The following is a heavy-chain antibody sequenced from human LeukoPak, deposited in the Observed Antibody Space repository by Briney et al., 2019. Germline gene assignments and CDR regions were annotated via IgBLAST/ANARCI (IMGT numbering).Heavy chain of an antibody. CDR2: IIPILGTA. CDR3: ATKRGYSYGSPH. J-gene: IGHJ4*02. D-gene: IGHD5-18*01. CDR1: GGTFNNFA. V-gene: IGHV1-69*13. Sequence: SVKVSCKASGGTFNNFAISWVRQAPGQGLEWMGGIIPILGTANYAQKFQGRVTITADESTSTAYMELSSLRSQDTAVYYCATKRGYSYGSPHWGQGTLVTVSS.